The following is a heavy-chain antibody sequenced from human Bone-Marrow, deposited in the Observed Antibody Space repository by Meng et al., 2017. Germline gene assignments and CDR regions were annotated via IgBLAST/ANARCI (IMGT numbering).Heavy chain of an antibody. CDR1: GYSFTSYW. J-gene: IGHJ3*02. V-gene: IGHV5-51*04. D-gene: IGHD3-22*01. Sequence: GGSLRLSCKGSGYSFTSYWIGWLRQLPGKGLEWMGIIDPGPPDTRYSPSFQGQVTISADKPISTAYLQWSSLKASDTAMYYCARLEYYYDSSGYYYAGAFDIWGQGTMVTVSS. CDR2: IDPGPPDT. CDR3: ARLEYYYDSSGYYYAGAFDI.